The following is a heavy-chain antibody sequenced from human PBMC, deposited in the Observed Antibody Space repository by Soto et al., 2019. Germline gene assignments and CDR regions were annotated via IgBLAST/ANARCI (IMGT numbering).Heavy chain of an antibody. D-gene: IGHD3-10*01. CDR3: APQGTSRSSDHAGFDF. CDR1: GYTFIYFW. CDR2: IYPGASDI. V-gene: IGHV5-51*01. Sequence: GESLKISCQASGYTFIYFWVAWVRPVPGKGLEWMGVIYPGASDIRYSPSFEGHVTISADKSTNPAYLQWSSLEAADTAPSYCAPQGTSRSSDHAGFDFWGRGTLVTVSS. J-gene: IGHJ4*01.